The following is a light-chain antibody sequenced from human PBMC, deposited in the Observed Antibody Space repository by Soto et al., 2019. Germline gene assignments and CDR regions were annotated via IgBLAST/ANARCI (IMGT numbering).Light chain of an antibody. J-gene: IGKJ4*01. V-gene: IGKV3-15*01. Sequence: EIVMTQSPATLSVSPGERATLSCRASQSVSSNLAWYPQKPGQAPRLLIYGASTRATGIPARFSGSGSGTEFTLTISSLQSEDFAVYYCQQYKNWPPLTFGGGTKVEIK. CDR2: GAS. CDR1: QSVSSN. CDR3: QQYKNWPPLT.